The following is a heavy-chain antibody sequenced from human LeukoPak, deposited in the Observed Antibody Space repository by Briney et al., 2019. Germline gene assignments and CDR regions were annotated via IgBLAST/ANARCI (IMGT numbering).Heavy chain of an antibody. D-gene: IGHD6-13*01. CDR1: GGSISSYY. J-gene: IGHJ4*02. CDR3: ARGVYIAAAQYGY. V-gene: IGHV4-59*01. CDR2: IYYSGST. Sequence: PSETLSLTCTVSGGSISSYYWSWLRQPPGKGLEWIGYIYYSGSTNYNPSLKSRVTISVDTSKNQFSLKLSSVTAADPAVYYCARGVYIAAAQYGYWGQGTLVTVSS.